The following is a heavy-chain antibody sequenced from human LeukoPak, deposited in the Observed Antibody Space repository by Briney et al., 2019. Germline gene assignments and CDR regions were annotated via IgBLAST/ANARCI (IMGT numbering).Heavy chain of an antibody. D-gene: IGHD4-17*01. CDR1: GFTFSSYG. CDR2: ISGSGGST. CDR3: AKQFTTVTHYYYYMDV. Sequence: GGSLRLSCAASGFTFSSYGMSWVRQAPGKGLEWVSAISGSGGSTYYADSVKGRFTISRDNSKNTLYLQMNSLRAGDTAVYYCAKQFTTVTHYYYYMDVWGKGTRSPSP. V-gene: IGHV3-23*01. J-gene: IGHJ6*03.